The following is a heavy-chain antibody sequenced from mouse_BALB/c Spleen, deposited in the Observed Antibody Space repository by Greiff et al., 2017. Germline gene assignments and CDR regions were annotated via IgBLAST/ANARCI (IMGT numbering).Heavy chain of an antibody. Sequence: EVQVVESGGDLVKPGGSLKLSCAASGFTFSSYGMSWVRQTPDKRLEWVATISSGGSYTYYPDSVKGRFTISRDNAKNTLYLQMSSLKSEDTAMYYCARRDYDRGYYAMDYWGQGTSVTVSS. J-gene: IGHJ4*01. CDR1: GFTFSSYG. D-gene: IGHD2-4*01. CDR2: ISSGGSYT. V-gene: IGHV5-6*01. CDR3: ARRDYDRGYYAMDY.